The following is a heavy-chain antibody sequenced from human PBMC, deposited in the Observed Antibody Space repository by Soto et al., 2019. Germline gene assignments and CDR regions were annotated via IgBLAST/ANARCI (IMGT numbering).Heavy chain of an antibody. Sequence: SETLSLTCTVSGGSISSYYWSWIRQPPGKGLEWIGYIYYSGSTNYNPSLKSRVTISVDTSKNQFSLKLSSVTAADTAVYYCARDVLGYCTNGVCFGLDPWGQGTLVTVSS. CDR3: ARDVLGYCTNGVCFGLDP. CDR1: GGSISSYY. V-gene: IGHV4-59*01. CDR2: IYYSGST. D-gene: IGHD2-8*01. J-gene: IGHJ5*02.